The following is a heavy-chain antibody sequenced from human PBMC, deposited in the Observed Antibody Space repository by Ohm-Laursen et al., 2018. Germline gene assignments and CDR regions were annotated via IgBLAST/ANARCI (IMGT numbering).Heavy chain of an antibody. D-gene: IGHD2/OR15-2a*01. Sequence: TLSLTCAVYGGSFSGYYWSWIRQAPGKGLEWVGFIRSKAYGGTTEYAAPVKGRFTISRDDSKSIAYLQMNSLKTEDTAVYYCSTDHFSWGQGTLVTVSS. CDR1: GGSFSGYY. CDR3: STDHFS. V-gene: IGHV3-49*03. J-gene: IGHJ5*02. CDR2: IRSKAYGGTT.